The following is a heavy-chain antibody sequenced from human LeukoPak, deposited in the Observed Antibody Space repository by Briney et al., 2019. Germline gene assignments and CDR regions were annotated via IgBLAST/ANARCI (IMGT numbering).Heavy chain of an antibody. CDR3: ASSPRGGYSSSWYFDY. J-gene: IGHJ4*02. D-gene: IGHD6-13*01. Sequence: GASVKVSCKASGGTFSSYAISWVRQAPGQGLEWIGRIIPTFGTANYAQKFQGRVTITTDESTSTAYMELSSLRSEDTAVYYCASSPRGGYSSSWYFDYWGQGTLVTVSS. CDR1: GGTFSSYA. CDR2: IIPTFGTA. V-gene: IGHV1-69*05.